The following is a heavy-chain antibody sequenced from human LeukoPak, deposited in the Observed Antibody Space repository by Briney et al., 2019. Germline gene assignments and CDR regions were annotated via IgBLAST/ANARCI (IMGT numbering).Heavy chain of an antibody. CDR3: ARDVGITVADSFDP. V-gene: IGHV1-8*01. D-gene: IGHD6-13*01. Sequence: GASVKVSCKASGYTFTSYDINWVRQATGQGLEWMGWMNPNSGNTGYAQKFQGRVTMTTDTSTSTVYMEVRGLRSDDTAMYYCARDVGITVADSFDPWGQGTLVTVSS. CDR2: MNPNSGNT. J-gene: IGHJ5*02. CDR1: GYTFTSYD.